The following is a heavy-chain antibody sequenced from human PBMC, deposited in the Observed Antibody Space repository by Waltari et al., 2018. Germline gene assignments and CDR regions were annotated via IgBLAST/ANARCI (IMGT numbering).Heavy chain of an antibody. CDR2: IFSDGRT. Sequence: EVQLVESGGGFIQSGGSLRLSCEASGLNVSCNSLSWVRQAPGKGLEWVSVIFSDGRTYYADSVKGRFTISRDNSKNTLYLQINSLRAEDTAVYYCARDSRGGLFFDYWGQGTLVTVSS. V-gene: IGHV3-53*01. CDR3: ARDSRGGLFFDY. CDR1: GLNVSCNS. J-gene: IGHJ4*02.